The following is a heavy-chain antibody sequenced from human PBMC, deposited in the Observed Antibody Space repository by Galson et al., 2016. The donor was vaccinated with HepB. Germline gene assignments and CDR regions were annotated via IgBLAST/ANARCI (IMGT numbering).Heavy chain of an antibody. D-gene: IGHD3-9*01. CDR3: VRGGFTFDMNWLDP. CDR1: GNSISRTNH. J-gene: IGHJ5*02. V-gene: IGHV4-28*03. Sequence: SETLSLTCSVSGNSISRTNHWGWVRQPPGKGLEWLGYIDYSGSTYSRPSLQSRLTMSTDTSKNQFSLILGSVTAADTAKYFCVRGGFTFDMNWLDPWGQGALVTVSA. CDR2: IDYSGST.